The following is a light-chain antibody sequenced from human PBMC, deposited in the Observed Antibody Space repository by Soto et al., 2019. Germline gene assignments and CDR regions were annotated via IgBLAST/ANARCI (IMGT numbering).Light chain of an antibody. CDR3: QQSYSNLSIT. CDR2: AAS. CDR1: ESIARH. V-gene: IGKV1-39*01. J-gene: IGKJ5*01. Sequence: DIQMTQSPSSLSASVGDRVTITCRASESIARHLNWYQQKPGKAPKLLIYAASSLQNGVPSRFRGGGSGTDFTLTISNLQPEDFATYYCQQSYSNLSITFGQGKRLEIK.